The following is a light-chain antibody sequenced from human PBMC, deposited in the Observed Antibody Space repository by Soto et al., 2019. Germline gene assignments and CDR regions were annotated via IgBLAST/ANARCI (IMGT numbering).Light chain of an antibody. Sequence: ILMTQSPATVSVSPGESATLSCRASQNIYSNVAWYQHRPGQAPRLLRYRASTRAPGVPARFSGSGSGTEFTLTISSLQPEDFTVDSCLQYHNLWAFGQGTKVEI. J-gene: IGKJ1*01. V-gene: IGKV3-15*01. CDR1: QNIYSN. CDR2: RAS. CDR3: LQYHNLWA.